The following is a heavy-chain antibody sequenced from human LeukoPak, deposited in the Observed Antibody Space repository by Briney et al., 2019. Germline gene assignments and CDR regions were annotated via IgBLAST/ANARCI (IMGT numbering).Heavy chain of an antibody. CDR3: AKDGGVAGMFRAFDY. CDR2: ITAGDGDT. Sequence: PGESLRLSCAASGFTFTTYAMTWVRQAPGKGLEWVSLITAGDGDTYYADSVKGRFTVSRDNSKNTLYLQMNSLRAEDTAVYFCAKDGGVAGMFRAFDYWGQGTLVTVSS. J-gene: IGHJ4*02. V-gene: IGHV3-23*01. CDR1: GFTFTTYA. D-gene: IGHD6-19*01.